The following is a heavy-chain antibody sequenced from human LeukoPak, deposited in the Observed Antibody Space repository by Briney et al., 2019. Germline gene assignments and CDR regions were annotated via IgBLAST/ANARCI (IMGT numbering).Heavy chain of an antibody. Sequence: PSETLSLTCSVSGYSVSSAFYWGWIRQPPGKGLEWIGSFYHDETTYYNPSLKSRVTMSIDTSKNQFSLKLSSVTAADTAFYYCARRGGRFDWWGQGTLVTVSS. V-gene: IGHV4-38-2*02. D-gene: IGHD3-10*01. CDR3: ARRGGRFDW. CDR2: FYHDETT. J-gene: IGHJ4*02. CDR1: GYSVSSAFY.